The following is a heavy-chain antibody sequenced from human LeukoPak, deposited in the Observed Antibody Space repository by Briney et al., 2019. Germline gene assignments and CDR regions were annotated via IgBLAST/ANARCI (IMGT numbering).Heavy chain of an antibody. V-gene: IGHV3-30-3*01. CDR1: GFTFSSYA. CDR2: ISYDGSNK. J-gene: IGHJ4*02. Sequence: PGRSLRLSCAASGFTFSSYAMHWVRQAPGKGLEWVAVISYDGSNKYYADSVKGRFTISRDNSKNTLYLQMNSLRAEDTALYYCAKDGKRWLRYPDYWGQGTLVTVSS. D-gene: IGHD5-12*01. CDR3: AKDGKRWLRYPDY.